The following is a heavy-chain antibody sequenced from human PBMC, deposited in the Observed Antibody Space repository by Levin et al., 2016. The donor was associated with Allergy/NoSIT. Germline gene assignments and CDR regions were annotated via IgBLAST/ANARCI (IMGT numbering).Heavy chain of an antibody. Sequence: VRQMPGKGLEWMGIIYPGDSHTRYSPSFQGQVTISVDESISTAYLQWSSLKASDTAMYYCARRTDNYYYYYMDVWGKGTTVTVSS. CDR2: IYPGDSHT. CDR3: ARRTDNYYYYYMDV. J-gene: IGHJ6*03. V-gene: IGHV5-51*01.